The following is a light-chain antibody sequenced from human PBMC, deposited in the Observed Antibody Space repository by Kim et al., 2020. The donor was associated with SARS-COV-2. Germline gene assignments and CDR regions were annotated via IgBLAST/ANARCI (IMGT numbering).Light chain of an antibody. CDR3: MQATQFPYT. CDR2: KIS. J-gene: IGKJ2*01. Sequence: DVVMTQTPLSSPVTLGQPASISCRSSQSLVFSDGNTYLSWLQQRPGQPPRLLIYKISNRISGVPDRFSGSGAGTDFTLKISRVEAEDVGIYYCMQATQFPYTFGQGTKLEI. V-gene: IGKV2-24*01. CDR1: QSLVFSDGNTY.